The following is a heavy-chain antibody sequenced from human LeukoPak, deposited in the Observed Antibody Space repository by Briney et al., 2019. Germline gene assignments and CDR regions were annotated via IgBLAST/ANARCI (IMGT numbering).Heavy chain of an antibody. D-gene: IGHD3-16*02. V-gene: IGHV4-31*03. CDR3: ARGPTYTFGGVIVSSQDFDY. Sequence: SETLSLTCTVSGGSISSGGYYWSWIRQHPGKGLEWIGYIYYSGSTYYNPSLKSRVTISVDTSKNQFSLKLSSVTAADTAVYYCARGPTYTFGGVIVSSQDFDYWGQGTLVTVSS. CDR1: GGSISSGGYY. CDR2: IYYSGST. J-gene: IGHJ4*02.